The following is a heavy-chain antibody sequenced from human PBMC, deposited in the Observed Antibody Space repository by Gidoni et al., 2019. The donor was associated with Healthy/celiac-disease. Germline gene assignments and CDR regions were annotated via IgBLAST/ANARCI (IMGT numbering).Heavy chain of an antibody. Sequence: EVQLLESGGGLVQPGGSLRLSCAASGFTFSSYAMSWVRQAPGKGLEWVSAISGSGGSTYYADSVKGRFTISRDNSKNTLYLQMNSLRAEDTAVYYCAKEGAYYYDSSGYYYVHWGQGTLVTVSS. J-gene: IGHJ4*02. CDR1: GFTFSSYA. D-gene: IGHD3-22*01. CDR3: AKEGAYYYDSSGYYYVH. V-gene: IGHV3-23*01. CDR2: ISGSGGST.